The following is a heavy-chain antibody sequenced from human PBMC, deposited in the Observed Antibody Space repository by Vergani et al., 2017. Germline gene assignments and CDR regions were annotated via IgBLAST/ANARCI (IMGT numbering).Heavy chain of an antibody. CDR2: ISGSGGST. CDR3: AKDRRITGTTLDY. D-gene: IGHD1-7*01. CDR1: GFTFSSYA. V-gene: IGHV3-23*04. Sequence: VQLVESGGGVVQPGRSLRLSCAASGFTFSSYAMSWVRQAPGKGLEWVSAISGSGGSTYYADSVKGRFTISRDNSKNTLYLQMNSLRAEDTAVYYCAKDRRITGTTLDYWGQGTLVTVSS. J-gene: IGHJ4*02.